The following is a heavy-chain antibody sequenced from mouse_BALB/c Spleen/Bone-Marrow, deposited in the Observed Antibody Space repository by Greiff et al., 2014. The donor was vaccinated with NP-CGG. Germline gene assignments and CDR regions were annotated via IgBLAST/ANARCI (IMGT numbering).Heavy chain of an antibody. Sequence: VQLKESGGGLVQPGGSLRLPCATSGFTFTDYYMSWVRQPPGKALEWLGFIRNKANGYTTEYSASVKGRFTISRDNSQSILYLQMNTLRAEDSATYYCARDRTTATLYWYFDVWDAGTTVTVSS. D-gene: IGHD1-2*01. J-gene: IGHJ1*01. CDR1: GFTFTDYY. V-gene: IGHV7-3*02. CDR2: IRNKANGYTT. CDR3: ARDRTTATLYWYFDV.